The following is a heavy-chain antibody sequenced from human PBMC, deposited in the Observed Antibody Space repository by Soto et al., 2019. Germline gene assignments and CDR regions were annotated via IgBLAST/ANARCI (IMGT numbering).Heavy chain of an antibody. CDR2: INPSGGST. J-gene: IGHJ5*02. Sequence: QVQLVQSGAEVKKPGASVKVSCKASGYTFTSYYMHWVRQAPGQGLEWMGIINPSGGSTSYAQKFQGRVTMTRDTSTSTVYMELSSLRSEDTAVYYCARDYGQWLVLGPWFDPWGQGTLVTVSS. V-gene: IGHV1-46*01. D-gene: IGHD6-19*01. CDR3: ARDYGQWLVLGPWFDP. CDR1: GYTFTSYY.